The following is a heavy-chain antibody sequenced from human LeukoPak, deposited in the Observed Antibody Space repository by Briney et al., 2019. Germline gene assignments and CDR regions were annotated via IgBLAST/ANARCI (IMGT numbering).Heavy chain of an antibody. Sequence: SETLSLTCIVSGASISTNTHYWGWVRQPPGTGLEWIVSIHHTGTPYYNPSLKSRVTISVDTSKNQFSLQFSSVIAADTAVYYCMRHASGEPPRYWGQGTLVTASS. V-gene: IGHV4-39*01. CDR3: MRHASGEPPRY. CDR2: IHHTGTP. CDR1: GASISTNTHY. J-gene: IGHJ4*02. D-gene: IGHD7-27*01.